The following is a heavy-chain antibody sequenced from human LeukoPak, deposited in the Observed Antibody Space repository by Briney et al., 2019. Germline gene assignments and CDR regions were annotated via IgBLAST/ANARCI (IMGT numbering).Heavy chain of an antibody. CDR1: GYTFTGYY. CDR3: ARRAGYCSSTSCYRRPNYNWFDP. V-gene: IGHV1-2*02. D-gene: IGHD2-2*02. CDR2: INPNSGGT. Sequence: ASVKVSCKASGYTFTGYYMHWVRQAPGQGLEWMGWINPNSGGTNYAQKFQGRVTMTRDTSISTAYMELSRLRSDDTAGYYCARRAGYCSSTSCYRRPNYNWFDPWGQGTLVTVSS. J-gene: IGHJ5*02.